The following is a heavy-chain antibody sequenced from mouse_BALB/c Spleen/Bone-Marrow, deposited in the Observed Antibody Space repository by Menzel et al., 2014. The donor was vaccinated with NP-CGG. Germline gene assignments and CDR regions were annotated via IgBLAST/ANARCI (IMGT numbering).Heavy chain of an antibody. V-gene: IGHV1S81*02. CDR1: GYTFTSYW. J-gene: IGHJ2*01. D-gene: IGHD2-4*01. CDR3: ARKGADCEDY. Sequence: QVQLQQSGAELVKPGASVKLSCKASGYTFTSYWMHWVKQRPGQGLEWIGEINPSNGRTNYNEKFKTKATLTVDKSSNTASMQLSRLTSEDSAVYYCARKGADCEDYWGQGTPLTVSS. CDR2: INPSNGRT.